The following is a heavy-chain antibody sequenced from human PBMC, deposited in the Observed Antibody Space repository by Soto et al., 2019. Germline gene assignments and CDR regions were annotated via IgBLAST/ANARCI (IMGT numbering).Heavy chain of an antibody. Sequence: QVQLVQSGAEVKKPGSSVKVSCKASGGTFSSYTISWVRQAPGQGLEWMGRIIPILGIANYAQKFQGRVTITXXKXTXXAYMGLSSLRAEDTAVYYCARGLVCGGDCYNWFDPWGQGTLVTVSS. D-gene: IGHD2-21*02. J-gene: IGHJ5*02. CDR3: ARGLVCGGDCYNWFDP. CDR1: GGTFSSYT. CDR2: IIPILGIA. V-gene: IGHV1-69*02.